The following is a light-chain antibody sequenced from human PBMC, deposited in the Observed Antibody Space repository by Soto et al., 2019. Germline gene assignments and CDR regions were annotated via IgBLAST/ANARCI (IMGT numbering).Light chain of an antibody. CDR1: QSISKS. CDR3: QQYSDFLIS. J-gene: IGKJ3*01. CDR2: DAS. V-gene: IGKV1-5*01. Sequence: DIQMTQSPSTLSASVGDRVTITCRASQSISKSLAWYQQKPGKAPSLLIYDASSLEGGVPSRFSGSGFGTEFTLTITNLQPADFATYYCQQYSDFLISFGPGTTVDFK.